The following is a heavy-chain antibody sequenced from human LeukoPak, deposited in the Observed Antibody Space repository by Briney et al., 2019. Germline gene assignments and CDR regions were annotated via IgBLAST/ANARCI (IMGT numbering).Heavy chain of an antibody. CDR1: GGSISSSSYY. D-gene: IGHD2-8*01. Sequence: SETLSLTCTVSGGSISSSSYYWGWIRQPPGKGLEWIGSIYYSGSTYYNPSLKSRVTISVDTSKNQFSLKLSSVTAADTAVYYCARLEGVRGDYWGQGTLVTVSS. J-gene: IGHJ4*02. CDR3: ARLEGVRGDY. CDR2: IYYSGST. V-gene: IGHV4-39*01.